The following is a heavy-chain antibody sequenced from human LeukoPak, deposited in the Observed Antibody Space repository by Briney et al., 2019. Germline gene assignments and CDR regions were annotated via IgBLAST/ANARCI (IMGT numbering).Heavy chain of an antibody. D-gene: IGHD6-13*01. J-gene: IGHJ4*02. CDR2: INSDGSST. Sequence: GGSLRLSCAASGFTFSSYWMHWVRQAPGKGLVRVSRINSDGSSTSYADSVKGRFTISRDNAKNTLYLQMNSLRAEDTAVYYCARTIAAAGTFDPYWGQGTLVTVSS. CDR3: ARTIAAAGTFDPY. CDR1: GFTFSSYW. V-gene: IGHV3-74*01.